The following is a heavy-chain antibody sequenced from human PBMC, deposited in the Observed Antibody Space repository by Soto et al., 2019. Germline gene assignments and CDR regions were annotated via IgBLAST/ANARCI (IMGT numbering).Heavy chain of an antibody. CDR2: ISFDGSIK. V-gene: IGHV3-30-3*01. D-gene: IGHD2-2*01. J-gene: IGHJ5*02. CDR1: GFTFNTYA. Sequence: QVQLVESGGGVVQPGRSLRLSCAASGFTFNTYAMHWVRQAPGKGLEWVSVISFDGSIKHYADSVKGLFTISRDNSKNTLYMQMDSLRTEDTAVYYCARRYKDGRRDCINTGCLFDPWGQGTLVTVSS. CDR3: ARRYKDGRRDCINTGCLFDP.